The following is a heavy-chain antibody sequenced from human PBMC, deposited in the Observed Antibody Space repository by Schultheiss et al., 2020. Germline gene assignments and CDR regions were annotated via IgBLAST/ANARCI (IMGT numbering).Heavy chain of an antibody. Sequence: GESLKISCAASGFTFSSYWMSWVRQAPGKGLEWVAVISYDGSNKYYADSVKGRFTISRDNSKNTLYLQMNSLRAEDTAVYYCARDAHYSNYSYWGQGTLVTVSS. D-gene: IGHD4-11*01. CDR1: GFTFSSYW. V-gene: IGHV3-30*03. J-gene: IGHJ4*02. CDR2: ISYDGSNK. CDR3: ARDAHYSNYSY.